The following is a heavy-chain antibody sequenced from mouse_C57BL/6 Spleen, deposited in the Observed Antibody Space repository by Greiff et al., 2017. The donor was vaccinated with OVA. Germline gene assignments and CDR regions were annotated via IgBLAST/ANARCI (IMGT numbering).Heavy chain of an antibody. CDR3: ARFGFSITTVVATSDYYAMDY. J-gene: IGHJ4*01. D-gene: IGHD1-1*01. Sequence: QVQLQQPGAELVKPGASVKLSCKASGYTFTSYWMHWVKQRPGQGLEWIGMIHPNSGSTNYNEKFKSKATLTVDKSSSTAYMQLNSLTSEDSAVYYCARFGFSITTVVATSDYYAMDYWGQGTSVTVSS. V-gene: IGHV1-64*01. CDR1: GYTFTSYW. CDR2: IHPNSGST.